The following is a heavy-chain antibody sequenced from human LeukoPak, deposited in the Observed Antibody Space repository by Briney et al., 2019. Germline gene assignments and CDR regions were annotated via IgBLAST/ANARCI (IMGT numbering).Heavy chain of an antibody. Sequence: PSETLSLTCTVSGGSISSSSYYWGWIRQPPGKGLEWIGSIYYSGSTYYNPSLKSRVTISVDTSKNQFSLKLSSVTAADTAVYYCAKPYSSSSGDYYFDYWGQGTLVTVSS. CDR3: AKPYSSSSGDYYFDY. D-gene: IGHD6-6*01. J-gene: IGHJ4*02. V-gene: IGHV4-39*07. CDR1: GGSISSSSYY. CDR2: IYYSGST.